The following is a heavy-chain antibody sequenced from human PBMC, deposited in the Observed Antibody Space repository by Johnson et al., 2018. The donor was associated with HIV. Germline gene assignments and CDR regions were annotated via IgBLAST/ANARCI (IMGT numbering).Heavy chain of an antibody. CDR3: ARETGIAVADTALTAFDI. CDR2: INGDGSRT. D-gene: IGHD6-19*01. Sequence: VQLVESGGGLVQPGGSLRLSCAASGFSFSSYWMHWVRQTPGNGLVWVSRINGDGSRTTYADSVKGRFTISRDNAKNTLYLQMNSLRAEDTAVYYCARETGIAVADTALTAFDIWGQGTMVTVSS. V-gene: IGHV3-74*01. CDR1: GFSFSSYW. J-gene: IGHJ3*02.